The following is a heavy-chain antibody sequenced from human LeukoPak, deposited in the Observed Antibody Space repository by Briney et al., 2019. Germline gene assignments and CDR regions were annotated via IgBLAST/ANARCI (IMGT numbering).Heavy chain of an antibody. J-gene: IGHJ6*02. Sequence: PSETLSLTCTVSGGSISSYYWSWIRQPPGKGLEWIGYIYYSGSTNYNPSLKSRVTISVDTSKNQFSLKLSSVTAADTAVYYCARDLGYGSGSYYLSSYYGMDVWGQGTTVTVSS. CDR1: GGSISSYY. CDR2: IYYSGST. D-gene: IGHD3-10*01. V-gene: IGHV4-59*01. CDR3: ARDLGYGSGSYYLSSYYGMDV.